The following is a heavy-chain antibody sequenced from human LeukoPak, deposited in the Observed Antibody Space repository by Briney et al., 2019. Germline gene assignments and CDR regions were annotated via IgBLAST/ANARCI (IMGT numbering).Heavy chain of an antibody. J-gene: IGHJ5*02. CDR1: GGSFSGYY. Sequence: SETLSLTCAVYGGSFSGYYWSWIRQPPGKGLEWIGEINHSGSTNYNPSLKSRVTISVDTSKNQFSLKLSSVTAADTAVYYCASAGKGSSWPMYRFDPWGQGTLVTVST. CDR3: ASAGKGSSWPMYRFDP. D-gene: IGHD6-13*01. CDR2: INHSGST. V-gene: IGHV4-34*01.